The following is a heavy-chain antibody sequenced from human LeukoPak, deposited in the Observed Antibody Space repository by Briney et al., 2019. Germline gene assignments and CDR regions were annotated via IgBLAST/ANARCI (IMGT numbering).Heavy chain of an antibody. CDR2: IIPIFGTA. CDR1: GGTFSSYA. V-gene: IGHV1-69*01. J-gene: IGHJ6*03. D-gene: IGHD5-24*01. CDR3: ARDSRRDGYNNYYMDV. Sequence: GASVKVSCKASGGTFSSYAISWVRQAPGQGLEWMGGIIPIFGTANYAQKFQGRVTITADESTSTAYMELSSLRSEDTAVYYCARDSRRDGYNNYYMDVWGKGTTVTVSS.